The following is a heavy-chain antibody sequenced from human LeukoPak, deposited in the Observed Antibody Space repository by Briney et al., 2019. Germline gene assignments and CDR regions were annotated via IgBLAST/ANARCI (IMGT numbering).Heavy chain of an antibody. D-gene: IGHD4-17*01. V-gene: IGHV4-39*07. CDR3: ARDLGTTMTRSPAFDI. J-gene: IGHJ3*02. CDR1: GGSISSSSYY. Sequence: SVTLSLTCTVSGGSISSSSYYWGWIRQPPGKGLEWIGSIYYSGSTDYNPSLKSRVTISVDTSNNQVSLKLSSVPAADKARCYCARDLGTTMTRSPAFDIWGQGTMVTVSS. CDR2: IYYSGST.